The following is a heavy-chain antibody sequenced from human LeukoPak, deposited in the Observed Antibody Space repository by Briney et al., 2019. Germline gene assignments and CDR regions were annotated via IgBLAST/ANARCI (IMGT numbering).Heavy chain of an antibody. V-gene: IGHV1-69*05. Sequence: ASVKVSRKASGGTFSSYAISWVRQAPGQGLEWMGRIIPIFGTANYAQKFQGRVTITTDESTSTAYMELSSLRSEDTAVYYCARDGGYGDYENWFDPWGQGTLVTVSS. CDR3: ARDGGYGDYENWFDP. D-gene: IGHD4-17*01. J-gene: IGHJ5*02. CDR2: IIPIFGTA. CDR1: GGTFSSYA.